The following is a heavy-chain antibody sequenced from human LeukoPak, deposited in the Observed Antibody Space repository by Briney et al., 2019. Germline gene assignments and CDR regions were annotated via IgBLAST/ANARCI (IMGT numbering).Heavy chain of an antibody. V-gene: IGHV3-21*01. J-gene: IGHJ4*02. CDR3: ARDHHSSVWYPFDY. CDR2: ISSSSSYI. Sequence: GGSLRLSCAASGFTFSSYSMNWIRQAPGKGLEWVSSISSSSSYIYYADSVKGRFTISRDNAKNSLYLQMNSLRAEDTAVYYCARDHHSSVWYPFDYWGQGTLVTVST. CDR1: GFTFSSYS. D-gene: IGHD6-19*01.